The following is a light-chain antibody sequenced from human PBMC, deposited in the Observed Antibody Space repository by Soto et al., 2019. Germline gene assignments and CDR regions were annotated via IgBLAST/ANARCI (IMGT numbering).Light chain of an antibody. Sequence: EIVLTQSPGTLSLSPGERATLSCRASQSVGSDLAWYQQKPGQAPRLLIYGASPRATGIPVRFSGSGSGTVFTLTISSLQSEDFGVYYCQQYNKWPWTFGQGTKVDIK. CDR3: QQYNKWPWT. V-gene: IGKV3-15*01. CDR1: QSVGSD. J-gene: IGKJ1*01. CDR2: GAS.